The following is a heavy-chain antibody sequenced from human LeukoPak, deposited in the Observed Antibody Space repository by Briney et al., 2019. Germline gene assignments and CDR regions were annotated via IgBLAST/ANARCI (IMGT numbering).Heavy chain of an antibody. CDR1: GFTFSSYA. D-gene: IGHD5-24*01. Sequence: PGRSLRLSCAASGFTFSSYAMHWVRQAPGKGLEWVAVISYDGSNKYYADSVKGRFTISRDNSKNTLYLQMNSLRAEDTAVYYCATLVEMATIVFDYWGQGTPVTVSS. CDR2: ISYDGSNK. CDR3: ATLVEMATIVFDY. V-gene: IGHV3-30-3*01. J-gene: IGHJ4*02.